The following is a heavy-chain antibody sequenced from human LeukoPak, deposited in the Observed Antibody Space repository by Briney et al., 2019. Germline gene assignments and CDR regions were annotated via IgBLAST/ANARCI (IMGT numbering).Heavy chain of an antibody. CDR3: ARDPGTNFDY. CDR2: ISYDGSNK. Sequence: GGSLRLSCAASGFTFSSYAMHWVRQAPGKGLEWVAVISYDGSNKYYADSVKGRFTISRGNSKNTLYLQMNSLRAEDTAVYYCARDPGTNFDYWGQGTLVTVSS. V-gene: IGHV3-30-3*01. J-gene: IGHJ4*02. D-gene: IGHD4-17*01. CDR1: GFTFSSYA.